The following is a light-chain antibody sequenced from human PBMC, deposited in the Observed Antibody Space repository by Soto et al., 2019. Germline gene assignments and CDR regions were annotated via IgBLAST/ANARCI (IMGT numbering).Light chain of an antibody. Sequence: EIGMTQSPATLSVSRGETVTVSCRASQAITNHLAWSHQQPGQSPKLHIYGASTMATGIPARFSGSGSGVEFTLTIYSLQSEDIGLYFCQQYNNWPLTFGGGTRV. CDR3: QQYNNWPLT. CDR2: GAS. V-gene: IGKV3-15*01. CDR1: QAITNH. J-gene: IGKJ4*01.